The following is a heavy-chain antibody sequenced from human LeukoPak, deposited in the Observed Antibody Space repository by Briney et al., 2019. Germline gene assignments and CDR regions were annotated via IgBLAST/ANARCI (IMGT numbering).Heavy chain of an antibody. D-gene: IGHD4-11*01. CDR2: INHSGST. CDR3: ARATDYPWYFDY. V-gene: IGHV4-34*01. J-gene: IGHJ4*02. Sequence: SETLSLTCAVNGGSFSGYYWTWIRQSPGKGLEWIGEINHSGSTNYNASLKSRVTISEDTSKNQFSLKMTSVTAADTAVYYCARATDYPWYFDYWGQGTLVTVSS. CDR1: GGSFSGYY.